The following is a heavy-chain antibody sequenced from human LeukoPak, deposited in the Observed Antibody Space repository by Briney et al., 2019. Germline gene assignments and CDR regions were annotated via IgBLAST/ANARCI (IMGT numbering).Heavy chain of an antibody. CDR1: GFTFNSYA. CDR3: AKDHHYSSGTYLH. CDR2: ISGSGGST. D-gene: IGHD3-10*01. V-gene: IGHV3-23*01. J-gene: IGHJ1*01. Sequence: GGSLRLSCAASGFTFNSYAMNWVRQAPGKGLEWVSAISGSGGSTYYADSVKGRFTISRDNSKNTLYLQMNSLRAEDTAVYYCAKDHHYSSGTYLHWGQGTLVTVSS.